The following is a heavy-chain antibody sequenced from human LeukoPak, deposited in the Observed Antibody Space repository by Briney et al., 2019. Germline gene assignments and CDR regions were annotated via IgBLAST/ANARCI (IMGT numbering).Heavy chain of an antibody. CDR2: INHSGST. CDR3: AKYGNSGWVIDN. D-gene: IGHD6-19*01. V-gene: IGHV4-34*01. J-gene: IGHJ4*02. CDR1: GESFSGYY. Sequence: SETLSLTCAVYGESFSGYYWSWVRQPPGKGLEWIGEINHSGSTNYNPSLKSRVTISVDTSKNQFSLKLSSVTAADTAVYYCAKYGNSGWVIDNWGQGTLVTVSS.